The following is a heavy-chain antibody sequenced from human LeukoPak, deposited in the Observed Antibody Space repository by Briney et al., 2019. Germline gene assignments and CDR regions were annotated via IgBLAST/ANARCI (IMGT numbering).Heavy chain of an antibody. J-gene: IGHJ4*02. CDR3: ARGPFHDRSGHLLDY. V-gene: IGHV3-33*01. CDR2: IWDDGSKK. Sequence: QPGGSLRLSCTASGFTFSTYGMHWVRQAPGKGLEWVAIIWDDGSKKYYADSVKGRFTISRDNSKNTLFLQMNNLRAGDTAVYYCARGPFHDRSGHLLDYWGQGTLVTVSS. CDR1: GFTFSTYG. D-gene: IGHD3-22*01.